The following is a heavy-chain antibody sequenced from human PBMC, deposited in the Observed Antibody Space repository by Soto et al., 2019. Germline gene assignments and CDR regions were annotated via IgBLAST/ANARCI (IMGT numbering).Heavy chain of an antibody. CDR1: GYTFTGYY. Sequence: ASVKVSCKXSGYTFTGYYMHWVRQAPGQGLEWMGWINPNSGGTNYAQKFQGRVTMTRDTSISTAYMELSRLRSDDTAVYYCARDQDRDWNSEPGYYYYGMDVWGQGTTVTVSS. D-gene: IGHD1-7*01. V-gene: IGHV1-2*02. J-gene: IGHJ6*02. CDR3: ARDQDRDWNSEPGYYYYGMDV. CDR2: INPNSGGT.